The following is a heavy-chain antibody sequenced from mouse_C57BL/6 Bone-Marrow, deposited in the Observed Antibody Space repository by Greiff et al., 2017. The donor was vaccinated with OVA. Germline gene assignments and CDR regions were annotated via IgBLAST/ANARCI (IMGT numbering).Heavy chain of an antibody. D-gene: IGHD1-1*01. CDR1: DSEVFPIAY. CDR2: ILPSIGRT. Sequence: QVQLQQSGSELRSPGSSVKLSCKDFDSEVFPIAYMSWVRQKPGHGFEWIGGILPSIGRTIYGEKFEDKATLDADTLSNTAYLELNSLTSEDSAIYYCAREDYYGSSYGYFDVWGTGTTVTVSS. J-gene: IGHJ1*03. CDR3: AREDYYGSSYGYFDV. V-gene: IGHV15-2*01.